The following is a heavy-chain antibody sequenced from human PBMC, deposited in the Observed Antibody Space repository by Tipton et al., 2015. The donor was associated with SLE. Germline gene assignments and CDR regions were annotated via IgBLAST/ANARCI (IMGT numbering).Heavy chain of an antibody. CDR1: GGTFSSYA. CDR3: ARGVGYCSSTSCYVDAFDI. J-gene: IGHJ3*02. V-gene: IGHV1-69*01. D-gene: IGHD2-2*01. Sequence: QVQLVQSGPEVKKPGSSVKVSCKASGGTFSSYAISWVRQAPGQGLEWMGGIIPIFGTANYAQKFQGRVTITTDESTSTAYMELSSLRSEDTAVYYCARGVGYCSSTSCYVDAFDIWGQGTMVTASS. CDR2: IIPIFGTA.